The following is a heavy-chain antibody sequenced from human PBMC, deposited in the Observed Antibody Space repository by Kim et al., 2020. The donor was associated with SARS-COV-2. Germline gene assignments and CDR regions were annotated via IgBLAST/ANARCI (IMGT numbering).Heavy chain of an antibody. V-gene: IGHV4-31*03. Sequence: SETLSLTCTVSGGSISSGGYYWSWIRQHTGKGLEWIGYIYYSGSTYYNPSLKSRVTISVDTSKNQFSLKLSSVTAADTAVYYCARARITMIVVVKYFDYWGQGTLVTVSS. CDR1: GGSISSGGYY. CDR3: ARARITMIVVVKYFDY. J-gene: IGHJ4*02. CDR2: IYYSGST. D-gene: IGHD3-22*01.